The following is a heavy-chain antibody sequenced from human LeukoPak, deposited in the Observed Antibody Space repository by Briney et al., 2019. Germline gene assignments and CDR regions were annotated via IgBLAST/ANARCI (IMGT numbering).Heavy chain of an antibody. V-gene: IGHV3-11*04. CDR2: ISSSGSTI. Sequence: PGGSLRLSCAASGFTFSDDYMSWIRQAPAEGLERGSYISSSGSTIYYADAVKGRFTISRDNAKNSLYLQMNSLRAEDTAVYYCARDRRAAGAFDIWGQGTMVTVSS. CDR3: ARDRRAAGAFDI. J-gene: IGHJ3*02. D-gene: IGHD6-25*01. CDR1: GFTFSDDY.